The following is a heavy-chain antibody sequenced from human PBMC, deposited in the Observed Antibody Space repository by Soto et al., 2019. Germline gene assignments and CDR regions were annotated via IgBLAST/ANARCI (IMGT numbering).Heavy chain of an antibody. CDR1: GFSLRNSGVG. V-gene: IGHV2-5*02. J-gene: IGHJ4*02. D-gene: IGHD4-17*01. CDR2: IYWDDDK. Sequence: QITLKESGPTLVKPTQTLTLTCTFSGFSLRNSGVGVGWIRQPPGKALEWLALIYWDDDKRYSPALKSRLTLTKDTSKNRVVLTMTNMDPVDTATYYCARLTTGGFYFDYWGQGTLVTVSS. CDR3: ARLTTGGFYFDY.